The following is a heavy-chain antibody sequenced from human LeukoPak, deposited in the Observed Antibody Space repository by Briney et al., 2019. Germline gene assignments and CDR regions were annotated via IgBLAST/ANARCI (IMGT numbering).Heavy chain of an antibody. CDR3: AKGHYDILTGYYVYYYYYMDV. CDR2: ISGSGGST. Sequence: GGALRLSCAASGFTFSSYAMSWVRQAPGKGLQWVSAISGSGGSTYYADSVKGRFTISRDNSKNTLYLQMNSLRAEDTAVYYCAKGHYDILTGYYVYYYYYMDVWGKGTTVTVSS. D-gene: IGHD3-9*01. V-gene: IGHV3-23*01. CDR1: GFTFSSYA. J-gene: IGHJ6*03.